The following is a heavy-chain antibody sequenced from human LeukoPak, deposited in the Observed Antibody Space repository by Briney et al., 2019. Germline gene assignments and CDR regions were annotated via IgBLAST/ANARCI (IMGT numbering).Heavy chain of an antibody. V-gene: IGHV1-2*02. CDR2: INPNSGGT. D-gene: IGHD4-17*01. Sequence: ASVKVSCKASGYTFTGYYMHWVRQAPGQGLEWMGWINPNSGGTNYAQKFQGRVTMTRDTSISTAYMELSSLRSEDTAVYYCAAGTYGDYREFDYWGQGTLVTVSS. J-gene: IGHJ4*02. CDR3: AAGTYGDYREFDY. CDR1: GYTFTGYY.